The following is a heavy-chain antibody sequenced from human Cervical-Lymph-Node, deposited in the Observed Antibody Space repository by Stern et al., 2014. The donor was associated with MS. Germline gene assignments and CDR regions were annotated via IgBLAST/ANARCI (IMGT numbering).Heavy chain of an antibody. CDR1: GFTFSRYW. D-gene: IGHD3-22*01. CDR2: IRQEEGER. V-gene: IGHV3-7*01. J-gene: IGHJ4*02. Sequence: EMQLVESGGGLVQSGGSLRLSCVASGFTFSRYWMAWVRQGPGKGLEWVANIRQEEGERYYMDSVRGRFTISRDDAKNSVFLDMHSLRAEDMAVYYCARVEGLYYDSSGYYDYWGQGALVTVSS. CDR3: ARVEGLYYDSSGYYDY.